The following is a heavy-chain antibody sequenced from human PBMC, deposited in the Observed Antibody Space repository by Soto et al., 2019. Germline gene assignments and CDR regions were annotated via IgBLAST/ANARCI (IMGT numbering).Heavy chain of an antibody. J-gene: IGHJ4*02. CDR3: ARDSPPDYGDYKTHFDY. V-gene: IGHV4-34*01. CDR1: GGSFSGYY. D-gene: IGHD4-17*01. Sequence: PSETLSLTCAVYGGSFSGYYWSWIRQPPGKGLEWIGEINHSRSTNYNPSLKSRVTISVDTSKNHFSLKLSSVTAADTAVYYCARDSPPDYGDYKTHFDYWGQGTLVTVSS. CDR2: INHSRST.